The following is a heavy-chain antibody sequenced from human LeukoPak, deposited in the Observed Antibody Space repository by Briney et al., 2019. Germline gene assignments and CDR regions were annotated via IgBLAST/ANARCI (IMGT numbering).Heavy chain of an antibody. CDR1: GGTFSSYA. D-gene: IGHD2-21*02. Sequence: GASVKVSCKASGGTFSSYAIGWVRQAPGQGLEWMGGIIPIFGTANYAQKFQGRVTITADKSTSTAYMELSSLRSEDTAVYYCARDGPSGGDWYNWFDPWGQGTLVTVSS. V-gene: IGHV1-69*06. J-gene: IGHJ5*02. CDR2: IIPIFGTA. CDR3: ARDGPSGGDWYNWFDP.